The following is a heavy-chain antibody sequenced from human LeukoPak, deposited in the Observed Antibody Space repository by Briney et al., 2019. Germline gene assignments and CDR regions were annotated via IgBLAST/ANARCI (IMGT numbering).Heavy chain of an antibody. Sequence: PSETLSLTCAVYGGSFRGYYWSWIRQPPGKGLEWIGEINHSGSTNYNPSLKSRVTISVDTSKNQFSLKLSSVTAADTAVYYCARALGVVVANWFDPWGQGTLVTVSS. CDR2: INHSGST. D-gene: IGHD2-15*01. V-gene: IGHV4-34*01. CDR1: GGSFRGYY. CDR3: ARALGVVVANWFDP. J-gene: IGHJ5*02.